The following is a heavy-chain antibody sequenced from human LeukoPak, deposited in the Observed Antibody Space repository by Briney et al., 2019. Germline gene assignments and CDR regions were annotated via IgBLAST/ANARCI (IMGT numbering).Heavy chain of an antibody. J-gene: IGHJ5*02. CDR2: IYHSGST. Sequence: PSETLSLTCAVSGGSISSGGYSWSWIRQPPGKGLEWIGYIYHSGSTYYNSSLKSRVTISVDRSKNQFSLKLSSVTAADTAVYYCARFIVVVAATSIGRFDPWGQGILVTVSS. CDR3: ARFIVVVAATSIGRFDP. V-gene: IGHV4-30-2*01. CDR1: GGSISSGGYS. D-gene: IGHD2-15*01.